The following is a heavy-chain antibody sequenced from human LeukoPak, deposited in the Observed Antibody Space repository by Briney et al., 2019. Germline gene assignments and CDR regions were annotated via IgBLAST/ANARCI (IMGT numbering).Heavy chain of an antibody. CDR3: ARLQRITMAGPDYWYFDL. V-gene: IGHV4-59*01. Sequence: TETLSLTCTVSGDSINSYYWSWIRQPPEKGLEWIGYIYYSGTTSYNPSLKGRVTISVDTSKTQFSLKMNSVTAADTAVYYCARLQRITMAGPDYWYFDLWGRGTLVTVSS. CDR1: GDSINSYY. D-gene: IGHD3-10*01. CDR2: IYYSGTT. J-gene: IGHJ2*01.